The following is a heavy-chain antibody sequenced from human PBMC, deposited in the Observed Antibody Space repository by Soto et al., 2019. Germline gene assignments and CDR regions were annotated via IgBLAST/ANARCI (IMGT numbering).Heavy chain of an antibody. CDR1: GYSFTTYW. CDR2: IDPSDSYI. D-gene: IGHD1-26*01. Sequence: GESLKISCKGSGYSFTTYWITWVRQMPRKGLEWMGRIDPSDSYINYNPSFQVHVTISAEKSISTAFLQWSSLKASDTAIYYCTSGKFYGSAWPWWGKGTLVTVCS. CDR3: TSGKFYGSAWPW. V-gene: IGHV5-10-1*01. J-gene: IGHJ4*02.